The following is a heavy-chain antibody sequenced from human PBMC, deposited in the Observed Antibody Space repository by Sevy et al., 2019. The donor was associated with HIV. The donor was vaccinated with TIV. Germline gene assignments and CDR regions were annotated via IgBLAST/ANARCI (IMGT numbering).Heavy chain of an antibody. CDR1: GFTFSSYA. V-gene: IGHV3-30-3*01. Sequence: GGSLRLSCAASGFTFSSYAMHWVRQAPGKGLEWVAVISYDGSKKYYGDSVKGRLTIARDNSKNTLYLQMNSLRAEDTAVYYCARGIAVAGIWDWYFDLWGRGTLVTVSS. CDR3: ARGIAVAGIWDWYFDL. D-gene: IGHD6-19*01. CDR2: ISYDGSKK. J-gene: IGHJ2*01.